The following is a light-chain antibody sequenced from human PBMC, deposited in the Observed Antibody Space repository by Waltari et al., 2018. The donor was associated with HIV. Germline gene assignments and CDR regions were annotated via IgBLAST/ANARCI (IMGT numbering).Light chain of an antibody. CDR2: EVS. J-gene: IGLJ1*01. Sequence: QSALTQPASVSGSPGQSITISCTGTSSDVGSYNLVSWYQQHPGKAPKLMIYEVSKRASGVSNRFSGSKSGNTASLTISGLQAEDEADYYCCSYVGWSTILYVFGTGTKVTVL. V-gene: IGLV2-23*02. CDR3: CSYVGWSTILYV. CDR1: SSDVGSYNL.